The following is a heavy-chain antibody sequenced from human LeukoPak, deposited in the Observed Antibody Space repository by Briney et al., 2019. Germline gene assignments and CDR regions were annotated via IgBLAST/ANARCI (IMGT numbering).Heavy chain of an antibody. CDR2: ISYDGSNK. CDR1: GFTFSNYA. V-gene: IGHV3-30*18. CDR3: AKHYYGSGTFLDY. J-gene: IGHJ4*02. Sequence: PGRSLRLSCAASGFTFSNYAMHWVRQAPGKGLEWVAVISYDGSNKDYSDSVKGRFTISRDNSRTTLYLQMNSLRAEDTAIYYCAKHYYGSGTFLDYWGQGTLVTVSS. D-gene: IGHD3-22*01.